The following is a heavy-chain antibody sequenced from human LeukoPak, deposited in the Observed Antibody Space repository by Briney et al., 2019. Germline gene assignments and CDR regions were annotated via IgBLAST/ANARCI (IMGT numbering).Heavy chain of an antibody. J-gene: IGHJ6*03. D-gene: IGHD6-19*01. Sequence: ASVKVSCKASGYTFSNYAMKWVRQAPGQGLEWMGWIYTNTGNPTYAQGFTGRFVFSLDTSVSTAYLQISSLKAEDTAVYYCARGRGAVAGTTVYYYMDVWGRGTTVTVSS. CDR2: IYTNTGNP. CDR3: ARGRGAVAGTTVYYYMDV. V-gene: IGHV7-4-1*02. CDR1: GYTFSNYA.